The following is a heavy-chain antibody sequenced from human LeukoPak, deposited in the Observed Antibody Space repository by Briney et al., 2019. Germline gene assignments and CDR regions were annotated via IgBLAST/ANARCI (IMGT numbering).Heavy chain of an antibody. V-gene: IGHV1-8*01. Sequence: ASVKVSCKAPGYTFTSYDINWVRQATGQGLEWMGWMNPNSGNTGYAQKFQGRVTTTRNTSISTAYMELSSLRSEDTAVYYCARGRHRFGDLDYWGQGTLVTVSS. CDR1: GYTFTSYD. CDR2: MNPNSGNT. D-gene: IGHD3-10*01. CDR3: ARGRHRFGDLDY. J-gene: IGHJ4*02.